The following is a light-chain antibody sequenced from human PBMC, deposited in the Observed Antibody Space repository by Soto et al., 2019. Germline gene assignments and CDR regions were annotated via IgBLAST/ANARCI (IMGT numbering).Light chain of an antibody. Sequence: DIQMTQSPSTLSASVGDRVIITCRASQSISSWLAWYQQKPGKAPKLLIYKASSLESGVPSRFSGSGYGTEFTLTISSLQPEDFATYYCQQYNSYMYTFGQGTKLDIK. CDR1: QSISSW. CDR2: KAS. V-gene: IGKV1-5*03. CDR3: QQYNSYMYT. J-gene: IGKJ2*01.